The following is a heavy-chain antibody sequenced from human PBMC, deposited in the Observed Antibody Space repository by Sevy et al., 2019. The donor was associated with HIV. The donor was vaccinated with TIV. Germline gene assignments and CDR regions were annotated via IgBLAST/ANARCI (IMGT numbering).Heavy chain of an antibody. V-gene: IGHV3-23*01. D-gene: IGHD7-27*01. CDR2: ISSSDDNT. CDR3: AKGRTGET. J-gene: IGHJ4*02. Sequence: GGSLRLSCAASGFTFSTYAMSWVRQAPGKGLEWVSAISSSDDNTYYADSVKGRFTISRDNSWNTLCLQMNSLRAEDTAVYYCAKGRTGETWGQGTRVTVSS. CDR1: GFTFSTYA.